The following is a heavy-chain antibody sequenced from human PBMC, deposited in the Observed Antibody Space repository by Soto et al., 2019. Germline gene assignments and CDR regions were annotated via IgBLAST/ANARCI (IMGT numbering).Heavy chain of an antibody. J-gene: IGHJ5*02. D-gene: IGHD3-16*01. Sequence: SQTLSLTCVISGDSVSSNSAAWNWIRQSPSGGLEWLGRTYYRSKWYNDYAVSVKSRITINPDTSKNQFSLQLNSVTPEDTAVYYCARDRTYYDYENWFDPWGQGTLVTVSS. CDR1: GDSVSSNSAA. CDR3: ARDRTYYDYENWFDP. V-gene: IGHV6-1*01. CDR2: TYYRSKWYN.